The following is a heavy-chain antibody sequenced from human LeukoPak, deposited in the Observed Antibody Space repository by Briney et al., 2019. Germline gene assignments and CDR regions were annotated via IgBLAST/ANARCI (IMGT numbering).Heavy chain of an antibody. J-gene: IGHJ4*02. Sequence: SETLSLTCTVSGYSISSGFHWAWIRQPPGRGLEWIGSISHSGSTHFNPSLKSRLIISLDTSKNQFSLKLTSVTATDTAVYYCARYYDLSVGAYWGQGTLVTVSS. CDR3: ARYYDLSVGAY. CDR1: GYSISSGFH. D-gene: IGHD3-22*01. CDR2: ISHSGST. V-gene: IGHV4-38-2*02.